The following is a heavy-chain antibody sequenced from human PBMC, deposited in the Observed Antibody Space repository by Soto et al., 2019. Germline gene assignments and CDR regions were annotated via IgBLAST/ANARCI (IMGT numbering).Heavy chain of an antibody. J-gene: IGHJ4*02. CDR2: TSHSGSA. CDR3: ARGLSGGFEY. CDR1: VYSISSDYY. Sequence: PSETLSLTCAVSVYSISSDYYCVWIRQPPGKGLEWIGSTSHSGSAYYNPSLKTRVTMSVDTSKKQFSLKLSSVTAAYTALYYCARGLSGGFEYWGQGTMVTVSS. D-gene: IGHD7-27*01. V-gene: IGHV4-38-2*01.